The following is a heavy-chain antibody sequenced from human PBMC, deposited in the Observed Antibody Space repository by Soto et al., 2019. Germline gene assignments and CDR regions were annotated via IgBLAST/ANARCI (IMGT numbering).Heavy chain of an antibody. Sequence: PSETLSLTCTVSGGSISSSSFYWGWIRQPPGKGLEWIGSIYYSGSTYYNPSLKSRVTISVDTSKNQSSLKLSSVTAADTAVYYCARHCTYSSSWRDAFDIWGQGTMVTVSS. V-gene: IGHV4-39*01. CDR3: ARHCTYSSSWRDAFDI. J-gene: IGHJ3*02. D-gene: IGHD6-13*01. CDR2: IYYSGST. CDR1: GGSISSSSFY.